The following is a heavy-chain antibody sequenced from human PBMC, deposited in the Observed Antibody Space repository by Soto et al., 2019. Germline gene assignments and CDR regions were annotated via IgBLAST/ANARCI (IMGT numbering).Heavy chain of an antibody. V-gene: IGHV1-69*13. Sequence: GASVKVSCTASGGTFSSYAISWVRQAPGQGLEWMGGIIPIFGTANYAQKFQGRVTITADESTSTAYMELSSLRSEDTAVYYCSRDPLDSSGYYPFDYWGQGTLVTVSS. J-gene: IGHJ4*02. CDR1: GGTFSSYA. CDR3: SRDPLDSSGYYPFDY. CDR2: IIPIFGTA. D-gene: IGHD3-22*01.